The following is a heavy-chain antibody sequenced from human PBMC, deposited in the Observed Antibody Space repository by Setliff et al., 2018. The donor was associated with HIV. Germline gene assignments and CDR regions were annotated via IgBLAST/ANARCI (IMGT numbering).Heavy chain of an antibody. CDR2: ISGSTTYI. Sequence: GGSLRLSCAASEFSFSDYYMNWIRQAPGKGPEWISYISGSTTYINYADSVKGRFTISRDNAKNSLFLQMTSLRAEDTAVYYCARGRDKDSPWAFDVWGQGTVVTVSS. CDR3: ARGRDKDSPWAFDV. D-gene: IGHD2-21*01. CDR1: EFSFSDYY. J-gene: IGHJ3*01. V-gene: IGHV3-11*03.